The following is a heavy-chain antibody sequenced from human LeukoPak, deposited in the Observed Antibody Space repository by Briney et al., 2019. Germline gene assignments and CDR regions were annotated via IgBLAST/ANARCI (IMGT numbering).Heavy chain of an antibody. J-gene: IGHJ4*02. CDR1: GGPISSYY. CDR2: IYYSGST. D-gene: IGHD5-18*01. V-gene: IGHV4-59*01. Sequence: SETLSLTCTVSGGPISSYYWSWIRQPPGKGLEWIGYIYYSGSTNYNPSLKSRVTISVDTSKNQFSLKLSSVTAADTAVYYCARGGYSYGYWVDYWGQGTLVTVSS. CDR3: ARGGYSYGYWVDY.